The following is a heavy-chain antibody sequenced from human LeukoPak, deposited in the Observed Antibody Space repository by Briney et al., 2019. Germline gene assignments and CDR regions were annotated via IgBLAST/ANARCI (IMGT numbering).Heavy chain of an antibody. D-gene: IGHD3/OR15-3a*01. CDR2: IRGSGSSV. V-gene: IGHV3-48*03. Sequence: TGGSLRLSCAASGFTFISYEMNWVRRAPGKGLEGLSYIRGSGSSVLYADSVKGGFTISRDHAKTSLWLQMNRLRDEDPAVYYCARDGGLEGDAFDIWGQGTMLTVSS. J-gene: IGHJ3*02. CDR3: ARDGGLEGDAFDI. CDR1: GFTFISYE.